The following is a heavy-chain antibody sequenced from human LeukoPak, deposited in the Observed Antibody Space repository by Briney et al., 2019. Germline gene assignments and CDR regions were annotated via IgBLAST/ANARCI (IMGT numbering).Heavy chain of an antibody. V-gene: IGHV4-59*02. CDR1: GGSVTNYH. CDR3: ARVHYYGYYYMDV. CDR2: IYYSGST. Sequence: SETLSLTCTVSGGSVTNYHWSWIRQPPGKGLEWIGYIYYSGSTNYNPSLKSRVTISVDTSKNQFSLKLSSVTAADTAVYYCARVHYYGYYYMDVWGKGTTVTVSS. J-gene: IGHJ6*03.